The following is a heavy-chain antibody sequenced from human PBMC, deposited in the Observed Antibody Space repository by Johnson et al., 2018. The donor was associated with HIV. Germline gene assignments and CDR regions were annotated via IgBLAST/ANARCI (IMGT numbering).Heavy chain of an antibody. CDR3: ARARMTTVTNDAFDI. J-gene: IGHJ3*02. CDR2: ISYDGSNK. Sequence: QVQLVESGGGVVQPGRSLRLSCAASGFTFSSYGMHWVRQAPGKGLEWVAVISYDGSNKYYADSVKGRFTISRDNSKNTLYLQMNSLRAEDTAVYYCARARMTTVTNDAFDIWGQGTMVTVSS. D-gene: IGHD4-17*01. V-gene: IGHV3-30*03. CDR1: GFTFSSYG.